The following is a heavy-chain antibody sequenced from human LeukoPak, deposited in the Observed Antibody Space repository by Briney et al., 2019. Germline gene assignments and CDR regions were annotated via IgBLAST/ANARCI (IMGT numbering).Heavy chain of an antibody. CDR2: INHSGST. CDR3: ARAAYYYDSSGYYAARYYFDY. Sequence: SETLSLTCAVYGGSFSGYYWSWIRQPPGKGLEWIGEINHSGSTNYNPSLKSRVTISVDTSKNQFSLKLNSVTAADTAVYYCARAAYYYDSSGYYAARYYFDYWGQGTLVTVSS. CDR1: GGSFSGYY. D-gene: IGHD3-22*01. J-gene: IGHJ4*02. V-gene: IGHV4-34*01.